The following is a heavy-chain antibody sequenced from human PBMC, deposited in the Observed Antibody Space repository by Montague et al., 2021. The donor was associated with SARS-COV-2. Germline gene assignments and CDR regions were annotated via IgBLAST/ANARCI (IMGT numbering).Heavy chain of an antibody. V-gene: IGHV4-59*01. CDR1: GGSISSYY. Sequence: SETLSLTCTVSGGSISSYYWSWIRLPPGKGLEWIGYIYYSGSTNYNPSLKSRVTISVDTSKNQFSLKLSSVTAADTAAYYCARDSRADFDWLFPDSGSYYYYMDVWGKGTTVTVSS. D-gene: IGHD3-9*01. CDR2: IYYSGST. CDR3: ARDSRADFDWLFPDSGSYYYYMDV. J-gene: IGHJ6*03.